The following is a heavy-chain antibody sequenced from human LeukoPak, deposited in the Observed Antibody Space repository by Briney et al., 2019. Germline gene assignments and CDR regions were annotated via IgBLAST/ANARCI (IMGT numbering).Heavy chain of an antibody. CDR2: ISNSGSTI. CDR3: ARDRTMAVDY. CDR1: GLTFSSYE. D-gene: IGHD1-1*01. V-gene: IGHV3-48*03. Sequence: GGSLRLSCAAPGLTFSSYEMNWVRQAPGKGLEWVSYISNSGSTIYYADSVKGRFTISRDNAKNSLYLQMNSLRAEDTAVYYCARDRTMAVDYWGQGTPVTVSS. J-gene: IGHJ4*02.